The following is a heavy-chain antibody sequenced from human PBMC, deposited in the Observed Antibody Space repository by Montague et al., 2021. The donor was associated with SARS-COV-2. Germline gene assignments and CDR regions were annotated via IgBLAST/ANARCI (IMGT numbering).Heavy chain of an antibody. V-gene: IGHV4-4*07. CDR1: GGSISYFY. Sequence: SETLSLTCTVYGGSISYFYWSWIRQPAGKGLEWIGRVSASGSTNXNPSLNSRVTMSVDTSKKQFSLRLSSVTAADTAVYYCARDVVAAPGTFDYWGQGTLVTVSP. CDR2: VSASGST. J-gene: IGHJ4*02. D-gene: IGHD6-13*01. CDR3: ARDVVAAPGTFDY.